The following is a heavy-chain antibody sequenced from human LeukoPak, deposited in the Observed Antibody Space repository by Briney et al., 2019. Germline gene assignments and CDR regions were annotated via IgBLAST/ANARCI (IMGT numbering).Heavy chain of an antibody. Sequence: PGGSLRLSCSASGFTFSSHWMTWVRQAPGKGLEWVANTKEDGSEKYYVDSVRGRFTISRDNAKNSLYLQMNSLGAADTAVYYCARETWSGSYFDYWGQGTLVTVSS. V-gene: IGHV3-7*01. CDR3: ARETWSGSYFDY. D-gene: IGHD1-26*01. CDR1: GFTFSSHW. CDR2: TKEDGSEK. J-gene: IGHJ4*02.